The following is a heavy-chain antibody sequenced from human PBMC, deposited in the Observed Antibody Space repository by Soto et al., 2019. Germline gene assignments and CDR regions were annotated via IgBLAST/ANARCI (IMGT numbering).Heavy chain of an antibody. CDR2: INSDGSRT. Sequence: EVQLVESGGGLVQPGGSLRLSCAASGFTFSSYWMHWVRQAPGKGLVWVSRINSDGSRTTYADSVKGRFTISRDNARNTLYLQMNSLRVEDMAVYYFARFYCGGDCSLDYWGQGTLVTVSS. V-gene: IGHV3-74*01. CDR3: ARFYCGGDCSLDY. CDR1: GFTFSSYW. D-gene: IGHD2-21*01. J-gene: IGHJ4*02.